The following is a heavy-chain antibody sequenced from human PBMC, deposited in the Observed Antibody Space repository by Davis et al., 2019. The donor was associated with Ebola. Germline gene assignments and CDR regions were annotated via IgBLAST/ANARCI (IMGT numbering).Heavy chain of an antibody. D-gene: IGHD6-19*01. CDR3: ARRCTVPATYIPTYYDYYMDV. J-gene: IGHJ6*03. CDR1: GGSFSGYY. Sequence: SETLSLTCAVYGGSFSGYYWSWIRQPPGKGLEWIGEINHSGSTNYKPSLKSRVTISVDTSKNQFSLKLSSVTAADTAVYYCARRCTVPATYIPTYYDYYMDVWDKGTTVTVSS. CDR2: INHSGST. V-gene: IGHV4-34*01.